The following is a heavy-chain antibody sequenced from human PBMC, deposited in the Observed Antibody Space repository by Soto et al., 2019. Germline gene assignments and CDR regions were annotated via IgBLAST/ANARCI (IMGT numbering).Heavy chain of an antibody. Sequence: QVQLVESGGGVVQPGRSLRLSCAASGFTFSNYGMHWVRQAPGKGLEWVAVIWYDGTNKYYADSVKGRFTISRDNSENTLYLQMHSLRAEYTAVYYCARTYYFGSGSRHFDYWGQGTLVTVSS. CDR2: IWYDGTNK. CDR1: GFTFSNYG. D-gene: IGHD3-10*01. V-gene: IGHV3-33*01. J-gene: IGHJ4*02. CDR3: ARTYYFGSGSRHFDY.